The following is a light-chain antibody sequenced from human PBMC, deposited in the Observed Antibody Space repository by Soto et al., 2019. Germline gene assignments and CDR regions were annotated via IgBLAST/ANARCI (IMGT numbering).Light chain of an antibody. Sequence: EIVLTQSPDTLSLSPGERATLSCRASQTVTSGYLAWYQQKPGQAPRLLISGVSTGATGIPDRFSGSGSATAFTRTISRLELEEFAVYFCQVYGSSSKKFGLGTRVEFE. V-gene: IGKV3-20*01. CDR3: QVYGSSSKK. J-gene: IGKJ1*01. CDR1: QTVTSGY. CDR2: GVS.